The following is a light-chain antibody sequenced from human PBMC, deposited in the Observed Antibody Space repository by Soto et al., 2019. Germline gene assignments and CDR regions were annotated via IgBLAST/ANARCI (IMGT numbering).Light chain of an antibody. CDR2: GAS. J-gene: IGKJ4*02. Sequence: EIVLTQSPGTLSLYPGDSAALSCRASQSVSSRSLAWYQQKRGQAPRLLIHGASNRATGIPDRFSGSGSGTDFTLTISRLEPEDFAVYYCQPYESSPRTFGRGTKVEV. V-gene: IGKV3-20*01. CDR3: QPYESSPRT. CDR1: QSVSSRS.